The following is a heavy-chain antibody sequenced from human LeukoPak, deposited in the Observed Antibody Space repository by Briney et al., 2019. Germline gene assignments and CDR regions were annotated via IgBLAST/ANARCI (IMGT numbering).Heavy chain of an antibody. J-gene: IGHJ4*02. CDR3: SRALRLIYSVYDLFNY. CDR1: GYTFSDYY. CDR2: INPKTGGT. Sequence: GPTVKVSCKASGYTFSDYYIHWVRQAPGPGLEWVGWINPKTGGTDYAQRFQGSVTMTKETSINTTNTELNWPKFARQALFYFSRALRLIYSVYDLFNYWGQGTLVTVSS. V-gene: IGHV1-2*02. D-gene: IGHD5/OR15-5a*01.